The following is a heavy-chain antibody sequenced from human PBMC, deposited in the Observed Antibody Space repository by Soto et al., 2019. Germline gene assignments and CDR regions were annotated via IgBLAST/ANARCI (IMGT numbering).Heavy chain of an antibody. CDR3: AREERTIFGVVTFDY. Sequence: SETLSRTCSVSVGSISIVYDYWSWIRHPPGKGLEWIGYIYYSGSTYYNPSLKSRVTISVDTSKNQFSLKLSSVTAADTAVYYCAREERTIFGVVTFDYWGQGTLVTVSS. V-gene: IGHV4-30-4*01. J-gene: IGHJ4*02. CDR1: VGSISIVYDY. D-gene: IGHD3-3*01. CDR2: IYYSGST.